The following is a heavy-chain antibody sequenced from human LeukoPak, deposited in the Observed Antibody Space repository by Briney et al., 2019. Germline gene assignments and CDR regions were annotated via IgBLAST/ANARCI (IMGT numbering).Heavy chain of an antibody. CDR3: ARSDIVVVPAAISDV. V-gene: IGHV3-7*04. Sequence: GGSLRLSRAHSGFTYSRDWMRWLRQAPGKGLEWVANIKQDGSEKYYVDSVKGRFTISRDNAKNSLYPQMNSLRADDTAVYYCARSDIVVVPAAISDVSGQRTTVTVSS. CDR1: GFTYSRDW. CDR2: IKQDGSEK. J-gene: IGHJ6*01. D-gene: IGHD2-2*01.